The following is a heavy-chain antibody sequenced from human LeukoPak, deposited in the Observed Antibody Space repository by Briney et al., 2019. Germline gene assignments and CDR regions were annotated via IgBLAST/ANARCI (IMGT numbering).Heavy chain of an antibody. CDR3: ASFASEVGLYYFDY. D-gene: IGHD3-10*01. CDR2: IGFDESNK. V-gene: IGHV3-30*02. Sequence: PGGSLRLSCAASGFTFGSYGMHWVRQAPGKGLEWLAFIGFDESNKYYADSVKGWFTISRDNSKNTLYLQMNSLRAEDTAVYYCASFASEVGLYYFDYWGQGTLVTVSS. CDR1: GFTFGSYG. J-gene: IGHJ4*02.